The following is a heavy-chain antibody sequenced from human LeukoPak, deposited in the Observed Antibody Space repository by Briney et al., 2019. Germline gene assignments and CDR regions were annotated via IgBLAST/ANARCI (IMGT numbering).Heavy chain of an antibody. D-gene: IGHD5-12*01. CDR3: ARDYSGYDLFDY. V-gene: IGHV3-21*01. J-gene: IGHJ4*02. CDR1: GFTFSSYS. CDR2: ISSSSSYI. Sequence: GGSLRLSCAASGFTFSSYSMNWVRQAPGKGLEWVSSISSSSSYIYYADSVKGRFTISRDNAKNSLYLQMNSLRAEDTAVFYCARDYSGYDLFDYWGQGTLVTVSS.